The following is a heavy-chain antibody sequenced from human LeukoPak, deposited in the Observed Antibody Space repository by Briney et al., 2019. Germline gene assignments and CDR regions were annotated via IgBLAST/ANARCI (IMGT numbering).Heavy chain of an antibody. V-gene: IGHV4-31*03. CDR2: IYYSGST. Sequence: PSQTLSLTCTVSGGSISSGGYYWSWIRQHPGKGLEWIGYIYYSGSTYYNPSLKSRVTISVDTSKNQFSLKLSSVTAADTAVYYCARGEHGIIVPDYRGQGTLVTVSS. CDR3: ARGEHGIIVPDY. J-gene: IGHJ4*02. CDR1: GGSISSGGYY. D-gene: IGHD3-10*01.